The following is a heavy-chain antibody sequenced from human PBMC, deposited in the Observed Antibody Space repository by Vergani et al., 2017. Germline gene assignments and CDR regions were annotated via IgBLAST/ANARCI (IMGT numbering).Heavy chain of an antibody. CDR2: IIPIFGTA. Sequence: VQLVESGAEVKKPGSSVKVSCKASGGTFSSYAISWVRQAPGQGLEWMGGIIPIFGTANYAQKFQGRVTITADKSTSTAYMELSSLRSEDTAVYYCARDRGVWGRYYYYMDVWGKGTTVTVSS. CDR3: ARDRGVWGRYYYYMDV. J-gene: IGHJ6*03. V-gene: IGHV1-69*06. D-gene: IGHD3-10*01. CDR1: GGTFSSYA.